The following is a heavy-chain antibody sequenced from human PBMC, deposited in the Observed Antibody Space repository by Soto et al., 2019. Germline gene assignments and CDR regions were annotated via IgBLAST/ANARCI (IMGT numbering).Heavy chain of an antibody. D-gene: IGHD2-2*01. CDR1: GYTFTSYG. J-gene: IGHJ5*02. CDR3: ARAPRVVVVPAAKNWFDP. Sequence: ASVKVSCKASGYTFTSYGISWVRQAPGQGLEWMGWISAYNGNTNYAQKLQGRVTMTTDTSTSTAYMQLRSLRSDDTAVYYCARAPRVVVVPAAKNWFDPWGKGTLVTVSS. V-gene: IGHV1-18*04. CDR2: ISAYNGNT.